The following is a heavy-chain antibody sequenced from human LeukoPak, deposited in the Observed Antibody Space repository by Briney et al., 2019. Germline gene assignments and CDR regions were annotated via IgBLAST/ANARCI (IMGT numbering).Heavy chain of an antibody. Sequence: ASVKVSCKASGYTFTSYGISWVRQAPGPGLEWMGWISAYNGNTTYAQKLHGRVTMTTDTSTSTAYMELRSLRSDDTAVYYCARGLLGYCSSTSCYHDYYYGMDVWGQGTTVTVSS. CDR1: GYTFTSYG. CDR3: ARGLLGYCSSTSCYHDYYYGMDV. D-gene: IGHD2-2*01. J-gene: IGHJ6*02. CDR2: ISAYNGNT. V-gene: IGHV1-18*01.